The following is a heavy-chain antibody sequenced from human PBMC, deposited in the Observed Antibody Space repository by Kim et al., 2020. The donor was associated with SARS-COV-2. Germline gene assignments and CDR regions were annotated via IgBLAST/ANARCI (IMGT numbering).Heavy chain of an antibody. CDR1: GFIFSSYG. J-gene: IGHJ4*02. CDR2: IYYDGSNK. Sequence: GGSLRLSCAASGFIFSSYGIHWFRQAPGKGLEWVAIIYYDGSNKYYADSVKGRFTISRDNSNNTLHLQMNSLRAEDTAVYYCAREVDPHLGWYAGADYWGQGTLVTVSS. D-gene: IGHD6-19*01. CDR3: AREVDPHLGWYAGADY. V-gene: IGHV3-33*01.